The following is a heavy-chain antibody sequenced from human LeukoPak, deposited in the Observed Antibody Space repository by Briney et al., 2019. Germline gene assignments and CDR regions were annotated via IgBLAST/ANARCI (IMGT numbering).Heavy chain of an antibody. J-gene: IGHJ4*02. CDR2: INPNSGDT. D-gene: IGHD2-2*01. Sequence: ASVKVSCKASGYTFTGYHMHWVRQAPGQGLEWMGRINPNSGDTNYAQKFQGRVTMTRDTSISTAYRELSRLSSDDTAVYSCARDYCSSTSCLFDYWGQGTLVTVSS. CDR1: GYTFTGYH. V-gene: IGHV1-2*06. CDR3: ARDYCSSTSCLFDY.